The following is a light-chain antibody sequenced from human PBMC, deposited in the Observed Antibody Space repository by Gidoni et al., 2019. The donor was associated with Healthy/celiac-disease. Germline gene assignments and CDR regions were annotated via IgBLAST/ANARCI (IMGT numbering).Light chain of an antibody. CDR3: SSYTRSSPKWV. J-gene: IGLJ3*02. V-gene: IGLV2-14*01. Sequence: QSALTQPASVSGSPGQSITISCTGTSSDVGGYHYVSWYQQHPGKAPKLMIYEVSNRPSGVSNRFSASKSVNTASLTISGLHAEDEADYYCSSYTRSSPKWVFGGGTKLTVL. CDR1: SSDVGGYHY. CDR2: EVS.